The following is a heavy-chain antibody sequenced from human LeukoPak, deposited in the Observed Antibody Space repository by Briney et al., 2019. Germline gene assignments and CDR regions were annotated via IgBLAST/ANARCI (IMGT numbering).Heavy chain of an antibody. CDR3: ARTGGDCSSGLCYYAMDV. D-gene: IGHD2-21*02. CDR2: IHYTGIT. V-gene: IGHV4-59*01. CDR1: GGSISGSH. Sequence: SETLSLTCSVSGGSISGSHWSWIRQSPGKGLEWIGCIHYTGITDYNPSLRSRVTLSIDLSKNQFSLRLSSVTAADTAVYYCARTGGDCSSGLCYYAMDVWGQGTTVTVS. J-gene: IGHJ6*02.